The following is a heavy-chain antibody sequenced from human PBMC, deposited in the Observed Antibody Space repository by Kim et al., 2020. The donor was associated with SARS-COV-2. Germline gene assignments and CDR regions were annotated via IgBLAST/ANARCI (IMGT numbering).Heavy chain of an antibody. J-gene: IGHJ3*02. D-gene: IGHD4-17*01. CDR1: GFSFTSQE. CDR2: ISGDGRTT. V-gene: IGHV3-48*03. CDR3: ARETVTEPDALDI. Sequence: GGSLRLSCTASGFSFTSQEMNWVRQAPGKGLEWVSYISGDGRTTYYADSVKGRFTISRDNAKNSLYLQMNSLRAEDMAVYYCARETVTEPDALDIWGQGTMVSVSS.